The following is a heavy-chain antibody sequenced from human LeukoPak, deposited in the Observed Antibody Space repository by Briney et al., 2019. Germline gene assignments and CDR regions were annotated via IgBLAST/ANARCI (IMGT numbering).Heavy chain of an antibody. CDR1: GFTFSSYS. CDR3: ARDRTFVVHFDQ. CDR2: INQDGSEK. V-gene: IGHV3-7*01. D-gene: IGHD3-16*01. J-gene: IGHJ4*02. Sequence: GGSLRLSCAASGFTFSSYSMSWVRQSPGKGLEWVANINQDGSEKYYVDSVKGRFTISRDNAEKSLNLQMNSLRVEDTAVYYCARDRTFVVHFDQCGQGTLVTVSS.